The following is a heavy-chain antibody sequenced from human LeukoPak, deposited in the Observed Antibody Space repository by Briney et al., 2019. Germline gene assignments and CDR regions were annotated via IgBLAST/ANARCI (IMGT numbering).Heavy chain of an antibody. J-gene: IGHJ6*03. CDR2: INPNSGGT. V-gene: IGHV1-2*02. CDR3: ARVRAGDGYSYYYYYYYMDV. CDR1: GYTFTGYW. Sequence: ASVKVSCKAFGYTFTGYWMHWVRQAPGQGLEWMGWINPNSGGTNYAQKFQGRVTMTRDTSISTAYMELSRLRSDDTAVYYCARVRAGDGYSYYYYYYYMDVWGKGTTVTVSS. D-gene: IGHD5-24*01.